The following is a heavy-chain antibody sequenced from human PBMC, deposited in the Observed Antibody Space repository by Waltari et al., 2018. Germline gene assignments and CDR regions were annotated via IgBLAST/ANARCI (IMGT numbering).Heavy chain of an antibody. CDR1: GFTVSSNY. Sequence: EVQLVESGGGLIQPGGSLRLSCAASGFTVSSNYMSWVRQAPGKGLDWVSVIYSGGSTYYADSVKGRFTISRDNSKNTLYLQMNSLRAEDTAVYYCARDRRYNWNDVSAFDIWGQGTMVTVSS. V-gene: IGHV3-53*01. D-gene: IGHD1-20*01. CDR2: IYSGGST. CDR3: ARDRRYNWNDVSAFDI. J-gene: IGHJ3*02.